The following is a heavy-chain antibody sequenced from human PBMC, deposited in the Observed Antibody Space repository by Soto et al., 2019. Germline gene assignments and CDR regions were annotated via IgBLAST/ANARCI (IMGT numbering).Heavy chain of an antibody. D-gene: IGHD3-3*01. CDR2: ISAYNGNT. Sequence: ASVKVSCKASGYTFTSYGISWVRQAPGQGLEWMGWISAYNGNTNYAQKLQGRVTMTTDTSTSTAYMELRSLRSDDTAVYYCARDRELAYYDFWSGYYDYYYGMDVWGQGTTVTVSS. J-gene: IGHJ6*02. V-gene: IGHV1-18*01. CDR3: ARDRELAYYDFWSGYYDYYYGMDV. CDR1: GYTFTSYG.